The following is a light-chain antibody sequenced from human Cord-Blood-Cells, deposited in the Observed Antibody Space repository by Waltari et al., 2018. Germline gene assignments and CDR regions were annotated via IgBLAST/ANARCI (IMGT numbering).Light chain of an antibody. CDR2: AAS. Sequence: DIPMTQSPFSLSASVGDRVTITCRASQSISSYLNWYQQKPGKAPKLLIYAASSVQSGVPSRFSGSGSGTDFTLTIISLQPEDFATYFCQQSYSTPLTFGGGTKVEIK. CDR3: QQSYSTPLT. V-gene: IGKV1-39*01. J-gene: IGKJ4*01. CDR1: QSISSY.